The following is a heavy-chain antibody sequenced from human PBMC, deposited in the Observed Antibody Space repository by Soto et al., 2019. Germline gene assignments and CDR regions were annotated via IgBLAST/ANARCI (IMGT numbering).Heavy chain of an antibody. J-gene: IGHJ6*02. CDR2: ISYDGSNK. CDR1: GFTFSSYA. V-gene: IGHV3-30-3*01. D-gene: IGHD6-19*01. CDR3: RVAVAGDGMDV. Sequence: QVQLVESGGGVVQPGRSLRLSCAASGFTFSSYAMHWVRQAPGKGLEWVAVISYDGSNKYYADSVKGRFTISRDNSKNPLYLQMNSLRAEDTAVYYCRVAVAGDGMDVWGQGTTVTFSS.